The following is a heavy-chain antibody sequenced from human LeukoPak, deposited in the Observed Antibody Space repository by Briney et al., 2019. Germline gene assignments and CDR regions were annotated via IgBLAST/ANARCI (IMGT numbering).Heavy chain of an antibody. Sequence: SETLSLTCTVSGYSITSAYYWGWIRQSPGKGLAWIGSIYHSGSSYYNPSLKSRVTISVDTSKNQFSLKLSSVTAADTAVYYCARDITAAADSDAFDIWGQGTMVTVSS. V-gene: IGHV4-38-2*02. CDR1: GYSITSAYY. CDR3: ARDITAAADSDAFDI. D-gene: IGHD6-13*01. CDR2: IYHSGSS. J-gene: IGHJ3*02.